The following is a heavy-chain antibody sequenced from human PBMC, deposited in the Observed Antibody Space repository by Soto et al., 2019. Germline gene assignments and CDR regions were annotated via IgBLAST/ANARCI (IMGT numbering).Heavy chain of an antibody. CDR2: TDYSGST. D-gene: IGHD4-17*01. CDR1: GGSISSGDYY. Sequence: VQLRESGPGLVKPSQTLSLTCAVSGGSISSGDYYWSWIRQHPGKDLEWIGFTDYSGSTYYNPSLRRRVTISVDTSKNQFSLSLNSVTAADSAVYYCARAIAVTTPWFDPWGQGTLVTVSS. CDR3: ARAIAVTTPWFDP. V-gene: IGHV4-31*02. J-gene: IGHJ5*02.